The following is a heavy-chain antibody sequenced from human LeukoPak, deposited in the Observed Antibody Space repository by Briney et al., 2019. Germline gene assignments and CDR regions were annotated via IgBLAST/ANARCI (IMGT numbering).Heavy chain of an antibody. Sequence: GGSLRLSCAASGFTFSRYWMNWVRQAPGKGLEWVASINHNGNVNYYVDSVKGRFTISRDNAKNSLYLQMSNLRAEDTAVYFCARGGGLDVWGQGATVTVSS. D-gene: IGHD3-16*01. CDR1: GFTFSRYW. CDR3: ARGGGLDV. V-gene: IGHV3-7*03. J-gene: IGHJ6*02. CDR2: INHNGNVN.